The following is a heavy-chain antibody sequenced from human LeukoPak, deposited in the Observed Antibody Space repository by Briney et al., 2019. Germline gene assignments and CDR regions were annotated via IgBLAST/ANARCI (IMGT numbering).Heavy chain of an antibody. J-gene: IGHJ1*01. CDR1: GFTFSRNS. CDR2: ISTSSSYI. V-gene: IGHV3-21*04. D-gene: IGHD4-17*01. Sequence: SGGSLRLSCAASGFTFSRNSMNWVRQAPGKGLEWGSSISTSSSYIYYADSVKGRFTISRDNAKNSLYLQMNSLRAEDTAVYYCAKEIYGDSTGGRFQHWGQGTLVTVSS. CDR3: AKEIYGDSTGGRFQH.